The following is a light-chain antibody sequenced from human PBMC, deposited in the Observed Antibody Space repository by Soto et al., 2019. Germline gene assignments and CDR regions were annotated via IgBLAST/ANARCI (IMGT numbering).Light chain of an antibody. V-gene: IGKV3-11*01. CDR1: HSVSNY. CDR2: DAS. Sequence: EIVLTQSPATVSLSPGERATLSCRASHSVSNYLAWYQQKPGQAPRLLIYDASNRATGIPARFSGSGSGTDFTLTISGLEPEDFAVYYCQQRSNWLFTFGPGTKVDIK. J-gene: IGKJ3*01. CDR3: QQRSNWLFT.